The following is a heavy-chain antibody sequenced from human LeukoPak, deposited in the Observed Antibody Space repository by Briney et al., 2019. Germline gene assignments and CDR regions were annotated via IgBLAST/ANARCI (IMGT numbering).Heavy chain of an antibody. V-gene: IGHV1-46*01. Sequence: ASVKVSCKASGYTFTGYYIHWVRQAPGQGLEWMGIINPSGGSTSYAQKFQGRVTMTRDMSTSTVYMELSSLRSEDTAVYYCARESSGTEGMLYYFDYWGQGTLVTVSS. CDR1: GYTFTGYY. J-gene: IGHJ4*02. CDR3: ARESSGTEGMLYYFDY. D-gene: IGHD6-19*01. CDR2: INPSGGST.